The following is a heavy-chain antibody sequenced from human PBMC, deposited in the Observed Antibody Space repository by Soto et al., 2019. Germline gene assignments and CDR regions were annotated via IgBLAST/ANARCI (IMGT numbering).Heavy chain of an antibody. D-gene: IGHD2-15*01. Sequence: ASVKVSCKASGGSLSTNPISWVRQAPGQGLEWMGGTGSGTGPGNNAQKFQGRLTVTADKSTSTVYMVLTNLSSEDTAVYYCARRDSGGFFRFFDSWGQGTLVTVSS. CDR1: GGSLSTNP. V-gene: IGHV1-69*06. CDR3: ARRDSGGFFRFFDS. CDR2: TGSGTGPG. J-gene: IGHJ4*02.